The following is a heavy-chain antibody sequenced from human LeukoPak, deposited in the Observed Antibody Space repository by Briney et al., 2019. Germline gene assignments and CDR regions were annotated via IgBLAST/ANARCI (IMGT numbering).Heavy chain of an antibody. V-gene: IGHV3-49*03. D-gene: IGHD3-10*01. CDR2: IRSKAYGGTT. Sequence: GGSLRLSCTASGFTFGDYAMSWFRQAPGKGLEWVGFIRSKAYGGTTEYAASVKGRFTISRDDSKSIAYLQMNSLKTEDTAVYYCTRDRQTMVRGVIGYWGQGTLVTVSS. J-gene: IGHJ4*02. CDR3: TRDRQTMVRGVIGY. CDR1: GFTFGDYA.